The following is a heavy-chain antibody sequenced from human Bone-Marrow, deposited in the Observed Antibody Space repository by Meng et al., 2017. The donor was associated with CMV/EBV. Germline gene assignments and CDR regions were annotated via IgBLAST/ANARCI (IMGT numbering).Heavy chain of an antibody. V-gene: IGHV3-30*04. Sequence: GESLKSSCAASGFTFSSYAMHWVRQAPGKGLEWVAVISYDGSNKYYADSVKGRFTISRDNSKNTLYLQMNSLRAEDTAVYYCARDGVGYCSSTSYYRWDFQHWGQGTLVTVSS. CDR3: ARDGVGYCSSTSYYRWDFQH. CDR1: GFTFSSYA. D-gene: IGHD2-2*01. J-gene: IGHJ1*01. CDR2: ISYDGSNK.